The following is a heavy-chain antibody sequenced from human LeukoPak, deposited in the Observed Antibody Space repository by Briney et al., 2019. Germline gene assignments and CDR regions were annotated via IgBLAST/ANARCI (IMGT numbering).Heavy chain of an antibody. J-gene: IGHJ4*02. CDR3: ARDPRGSEYSHFDS. Sequence: GGSLRLSCAASGFSFSSSYISWIRQAPGKGLEWVANIKQDGKEKHYVDSVKGRFTISRDNAKRSLYLQMDSLRAEDTAVYYCARDPRGSEYSHFDSWGLGTQVTVSP. CDR2: IKQDGKEK. D-gene: IGHD3-10*01. V-gene: IGHV3-7*01. CDR1: GFSFSSSY.